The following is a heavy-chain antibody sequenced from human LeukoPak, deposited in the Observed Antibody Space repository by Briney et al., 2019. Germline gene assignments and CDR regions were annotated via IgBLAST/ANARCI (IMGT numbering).Heavy chain of an antibody. J-gene: IGHJ4*02. V-gene: IGHV1-46*01. Sequence: GASVKVSCKASGYTFTSYYMHWVRQAPGQGLEWMGIINPSGGSTSYAQKFQGRVTITADESTRTAYMELSSLRSEDTAVYYCARARHYYDSSGYPNFDYWGQGTLVTVSS. CDR1: GYTFTSYY. CDR2: INPSGGST. CDR3: ARARHYYDSSGYPNFDY. D-gene: IGHD3-22*01.